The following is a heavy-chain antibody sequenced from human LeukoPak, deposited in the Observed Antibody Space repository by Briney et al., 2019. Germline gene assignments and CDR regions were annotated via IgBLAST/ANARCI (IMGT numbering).Heavy chain of an antibody. CDR3: ARVGWDIVVVPAAITFDI. D-gene: IGHD2-2*01. Sequence: SETLSLTCTVSGGSISSYYWSWIRQPPGKGLEWTGYIYYSGSTNYNPSLKSRVTISIDTSKNQFSLKLSTVTAADTAVYYCARVGWDIVVVPAAITFDIWGQGTMVTVSS. CDR2: IYYSGST. J-gene: IGHJ3*02. CDR1: GGSISSYY. V-gene: IGHV4-59*01.